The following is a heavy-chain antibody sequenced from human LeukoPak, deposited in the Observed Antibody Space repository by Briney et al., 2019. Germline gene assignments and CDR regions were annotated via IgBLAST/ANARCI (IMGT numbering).Heavy chain of an antibody. Sequence: GASVKVSCKVSGYTLTELSMHWVRQAPGKGLEWMGGFDPEDGETIYAQKFQGRVTMTRDTSTSTVYMELSSLRSEDTAVYYCARSIPTRCFDYWGQGTLVTVSS. CDR3: ARSIPTRCFDY. J-gene: IGHJ4*02. V-gene: IGHV1-24*01. CDR2: FDPEDGET. D-gene: IGHD6-6*01. CDR1: GYTLTELS.